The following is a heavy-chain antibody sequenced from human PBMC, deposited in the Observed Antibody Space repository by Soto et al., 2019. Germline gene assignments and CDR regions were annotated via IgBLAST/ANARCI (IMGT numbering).Heavy chain of an antibody. CDR1: GYMFYGYW. D-gene: IGHD6-19*01. CDR2: IYPDNSDT. V-gene: IGHV5-51*01. CDR3: ARLNGEEWLEDY. Sequence: GESLKISCEGSGYMFYGYWIGWVRQMPGKGLEWMGLIYPDNSDTRYSPSFQGQVTLSADKSINTAYLQWSTLKASDTAMYYCARLNGEEWLEDYWGQGTLVTVSS. J-gene: IGHJ4*02.